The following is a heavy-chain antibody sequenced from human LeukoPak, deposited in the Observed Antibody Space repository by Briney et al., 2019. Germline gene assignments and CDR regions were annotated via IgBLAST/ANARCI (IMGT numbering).Heavy chain of an antibody. CDR2: INHSGST. CDR3: ARGVVVPAAIRRNWFDP. Sequence: PSETLSLTCAVYGGSFSGYYWSWIRQPPGKGLEWIGEINHSGSTNYNPSLKSRVTISVDTSKNQFSLKLSSVTAADTAVYYCARGVVVPAAIRRNWFDPWGQGTLVTVSS. D-gene: IGHD2-2*01. CDR1: GGSFSGYY. V-gene: IGHV4-34*01. J-gene: IGHJ5*02.